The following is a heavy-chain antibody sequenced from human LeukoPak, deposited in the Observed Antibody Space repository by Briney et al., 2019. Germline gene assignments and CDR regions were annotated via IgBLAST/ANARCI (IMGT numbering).Heavy chain of an antibody. Sequence: GGSLRLSCAASGFTFDDYAMHWVRQAPGKGLEWVSGISWNSGSIGYADSVKGRFTISRDNAKNSLYLQMNSPRAEDTALYYCAKDMVTTPSGWFDPWGQGTLVTVSS. V-gene: IGHV3-9*01. J-gene: IGHJ5*02. CDR3: AKDMVTTPSGWFDP. D-gene: IGHD2-21*02. CDR1: GFTFDDYA. CDR2: ISWNSGSI.